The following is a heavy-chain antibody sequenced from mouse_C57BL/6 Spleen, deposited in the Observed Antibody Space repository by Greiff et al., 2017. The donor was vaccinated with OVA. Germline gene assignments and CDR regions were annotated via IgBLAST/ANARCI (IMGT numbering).Heavy chain of an antibody. D-gene: IGHD2-3*01. Sequence: QVQLKESGPGLVQPSQSLSITCTVSGFSLTSYGVHWVRQSPGKGLEWLGVIWSGGSTDYNAAFISRLSISKDNSKSQVFFKMNSLQADDTAIYYCASPYDAGGFAYWGQGTLVTVSA. CDR3: ASPYDAGGFAY. CDR1: GFSLTSYG. V-gene: IGHV2-2*01. CDR2: IWSGGST. J-gene: IGHJ3*01.